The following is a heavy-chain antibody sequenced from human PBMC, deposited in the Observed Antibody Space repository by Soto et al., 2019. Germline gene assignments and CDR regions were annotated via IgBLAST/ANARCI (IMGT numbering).Heavy chain of an antibody. J-gene: IGHJ5*02. CDR3: GRVVEGATRHTDSDS. Sequence: SETLSLTCAVSGVSIHNSHSFWGWIRQPPGKGLEFIGSVYYSGGSHYNPSLKGRVTMSVDTSNNQVSLRVNSVTAADTAVYYCGRVVEGATRHTDSDSWGQGMLVTVSS. D-gene: IGHD2-15*01. CDR2: VYYSGGS. V-gene: IGHV4-39*02. CDR1: GVSIHNSHSF.